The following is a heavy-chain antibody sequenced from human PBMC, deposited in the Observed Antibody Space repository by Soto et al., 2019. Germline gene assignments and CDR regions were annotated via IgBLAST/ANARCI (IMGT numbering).Heavy chain of an antibody. D-gene: IGHD3-22*01. CDR1: GFTFSSYA. CDR2: ISGSGGST. Sequence: GGSLRLSCAASGFTFSSYAMSWVRQAPGKGLEWVSAISGSGGSTYYADSVKGRFTISRDNSKNTLYLQMNSLRAEDTAVYYCAKGGVYYYDSSGYYLMDYYGMDVWGQGTTVTVSS. J-gene: IGHJ6*02. CDR3: AKGGVYYYDSSGYYLMDYYGMDV. V-gene: IGHV3-23*01.